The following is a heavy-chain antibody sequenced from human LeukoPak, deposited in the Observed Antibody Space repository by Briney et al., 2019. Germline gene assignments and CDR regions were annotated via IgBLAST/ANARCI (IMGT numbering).Heavy chain of an antibody. V-gene: IGHV1-24*01. J-gene: IGHJ5*02. Sequence: ASVKVSCKVSGYTLTELSMHWVRPAPGKGLEWMGGFDPEDGETIYAQKFQGRVTMTEDTSTDTAYMELSSLRSEDTAVYYCATRLLWFGETFDPWGQGTLVTVSS. CDR1: GYTLTELS. CDR2: FDPEDGET. D-gene: IGHD3-10*01. CDR3: ATRLLWFGETFDP.